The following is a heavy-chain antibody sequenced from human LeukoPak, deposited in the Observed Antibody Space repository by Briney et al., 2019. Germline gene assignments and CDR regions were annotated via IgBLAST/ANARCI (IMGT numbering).Heavy chain of an antibody. CDR2: IYYSGST. V-gene: IGHV4-59*01. D-gene: IGHD6-6*01. CDR1: GGSISSYY. J-gene: IGHJ6*03. Sequence: ASGTLSLTCTVPGGSISSYYWSWIRQPPGKGLEWIGYIYYSGSTNYNPYLKSRVTISVDTSKNQFSLKLSSVTDADTAVYYCARGRIAARPYYYYYMDVCGKGTTVTVSS. CDR3: ARGRIAARPYYYYYMDV.